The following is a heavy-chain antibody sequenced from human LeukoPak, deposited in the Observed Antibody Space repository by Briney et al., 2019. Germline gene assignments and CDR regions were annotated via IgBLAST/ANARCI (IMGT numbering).Heavy chain of an antibody. D-gene: IGHD1-26*01. CDR3: ARHEGSGSYYSY. V-gene: IGHV5-51*01. Sequence: GESLKISCKGSGYTFTTYWIGWVRQMPGRGLEWMGIISPEDSEIRYSPSSRGQVTISADKSISTAYLQWRSMKASDTAIYYCARHEGSGSYYSYWGQRTLVTVSS. CDR2: ISPEDSEI. J-gene: IGHJ4*02. CDR1: GYTFTTYW.